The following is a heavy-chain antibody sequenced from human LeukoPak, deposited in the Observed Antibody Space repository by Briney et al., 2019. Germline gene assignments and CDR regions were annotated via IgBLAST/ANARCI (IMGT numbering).Heavy chain of an antibody. Sequence: SQTLSLTCTVSGGSIISGDYYWSWIRQPPGKGLEWIGYIYYSGSTYYNPSLKSRVTISVDTSKNQFSLKLSSVTAADTAVYYCARDRGIVVVPAAIQRYNWFDPSGQGTLVTVSS. D-gene: IGHD2-2*02. CDR1: GGSIISGDYY. CDR3: ARDRGIVVVPAAIQRYNWFDP. V-gene: IGHV4-30-4*08. CDR2: IYYSGST. J-gene: IGHJ5*02.